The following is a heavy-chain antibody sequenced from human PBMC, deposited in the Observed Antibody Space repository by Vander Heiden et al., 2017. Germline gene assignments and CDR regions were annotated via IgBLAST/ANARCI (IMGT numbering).Heavy chain of an antibody. CDR1: GFIFSPYN. D-gene: IGHD2-15*01. V-gene: IGHV3-21*01. CDR3: ARGYDPLDY. J-gene: IGHJ4*02. CDR2: ISTSSSYI. Sequence: EVQLVESGGGLVKPGGSLRPSCAASGFIFSPYNMNWVRQAPGKGLEWVSSISTSSSYIYYADSVKGRFTISRDNAKNSVYLQLNSLRAEDTAVYYCARGYDPLDYWGQGTLVTVSS.